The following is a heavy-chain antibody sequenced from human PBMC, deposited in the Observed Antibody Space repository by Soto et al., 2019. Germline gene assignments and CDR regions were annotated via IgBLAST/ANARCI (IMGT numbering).Heavy chain of an antibody. D-gene: IGHD2-2*01. J-gene: IGHJ6*02. V-gene: IGHV3-23*01. CDR3: AKGSLDCSSTSCYVDYYYGMDV. CDR1: GFTFSSYA. Sequence: EVQLLESGGGLVQPGGSLRLSCAASGFTFSSYAMSWVRQAPGKGLEWVSAISGSGGSTYYADSVKGRFTISRDNSKNTLYLQMNSLRAEDTAVYYCAKGSLDCSSTSCYVDYYYGMDVWGQGTTVTVSS. CDR2: ISGSGGST.